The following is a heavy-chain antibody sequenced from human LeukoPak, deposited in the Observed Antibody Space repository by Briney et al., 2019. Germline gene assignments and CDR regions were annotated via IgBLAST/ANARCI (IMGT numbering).Heavy chain of an antibody. J-gene: IGHJ6*02. Sequence: GGSLRLSCAASGFTFSSYGMHWVRQAPGKRLEWVAVIWFDGSNNYYVDSVKGRFTISRDNSENTLYLQMNSLRAEDTAVYYCARDHAMGGYVGLSYYYGMDVWGQGTTVTVSS. V-gene: IGHV3-33*01. CDR1: GFTFSSYG. D-gene: IGHD5-12*01. CDR3: ARDHAMGGYVGLSYYYGMDV. CDR2: IWFDGSNN.